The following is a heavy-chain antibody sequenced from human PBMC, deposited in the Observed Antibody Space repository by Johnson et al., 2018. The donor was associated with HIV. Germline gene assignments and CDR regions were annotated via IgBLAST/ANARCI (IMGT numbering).Heavy chain of an antibody. J-gene: IGHJ3*02. CDR2: IYSGGST. D-gene: IGHD6-13*01. Sequence: VQLVESWGGLVQSGGSLRLSCGASGFTVSNNYMNWVRQAPGKGLEWVSVIYSGGSTYYADSVKGRFTISRDNSKNTLYLQMNSLRAEDMAVYYCARDGESQQLPLGDAFDIWGQGTIVIVSS. CDR1: GFTVSNNY. CDR3: ARDGESQQLPLGDAFDI. V-gene: IGHV3-66*01.